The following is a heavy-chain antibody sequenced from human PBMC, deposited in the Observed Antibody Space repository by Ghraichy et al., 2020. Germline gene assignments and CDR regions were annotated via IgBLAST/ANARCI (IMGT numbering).Heavy chain of an antibody. CDR1: GFTFSTHA. V-gene: IGHV3-23*01. J-gene: IGHJ6*02. Sequence: GGSLRLSCAASGFTFSTHAMSWVRQAPGKGLEWVSRIGGSGDDTYYADSVKGRFTISRDTSKSTLRLQMNSLRAEDTAVYYCAKEGGGYRRTYGMDVRGQGTTVTVSS. CDR3: AKEGGGYRRTYGMDV. D-gene: IGHD5-18*01. CDR2: IGGSGDDT.